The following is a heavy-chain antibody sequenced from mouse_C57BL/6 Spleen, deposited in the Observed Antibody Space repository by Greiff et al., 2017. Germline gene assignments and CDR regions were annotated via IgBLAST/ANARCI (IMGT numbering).Heavy chain of an antibody. Sequence: QVQLQQPGAELVRPGSSVKLSCKASGYTFTSYWMHWVKQRPIQGLEGIGNIDPSDSETHYNQKFKDKATLTVDKSSSTAYMQLSSLTSEDSAVYYCARAEFSNAWFAYWGQGTLVTVSA. J-gene: IGHJ3*01. CDR3: ARAEFSNAWFAY. CDR2: IDPSDSET. CDR1: GYTFTSYW. V-gene: IGHV1-52*01. D-gene: IGHD2-5*01.